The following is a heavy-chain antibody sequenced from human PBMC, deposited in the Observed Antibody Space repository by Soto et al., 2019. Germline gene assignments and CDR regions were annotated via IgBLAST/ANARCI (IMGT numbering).Heavy chain of an antibody. Sequence: ASVKVSCKASGGTFSSYAISWVRQAPGQGLEWMGGIIPIFGTANYAQKFQGRVTITADKSTSTAYMELSSLRSEDTAVYYCARDDGSGWSPYYYYGMDVWGQGTTVTVSS. J-gene: IGHJ6*02. CDR1: GGTFSSYA. CDR2: IIPIFGTA. CDR3: ARDDGSGWSPYYYYGMDV. V-gene: IGHV1-69*06. D-gene: IGHD3-22*01.